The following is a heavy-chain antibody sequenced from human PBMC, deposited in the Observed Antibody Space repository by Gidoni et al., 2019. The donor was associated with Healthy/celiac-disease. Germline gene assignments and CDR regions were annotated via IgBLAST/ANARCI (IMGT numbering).Heavy chain of an antibody. Sequence: EVQLVESGGGLVQPGGSLRLSCSASGFTFRSYAMHWVRQAPGKGLEYVSAISSNGGSTYYADSVKGRFTISRDNSKNTLYLQMSSLRAEDTAVYYCVKGGQWLVRGVFDYWGQGTLVTVSS. CDR3: VKGGQWLVRGVFDY. CDR2: ISSNGGST. D-gene: IGHD6-19*01. CDR1: GFTFRSYA. J-gene: IGHJ4*02. V-gene: IGHV3-64D*06.